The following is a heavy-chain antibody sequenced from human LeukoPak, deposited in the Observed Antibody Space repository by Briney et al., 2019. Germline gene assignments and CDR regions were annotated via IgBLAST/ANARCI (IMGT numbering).Heavy chain of an antibody. J-gene: IGHJ4*02. V-gene: IGHV1-2*02. CDR3: ASFIVVVPAAIVDWFDY. D-gene: IGHD2-2*01. Sequence: ASVKVSCKASGYTFTGYYMHWVRQAPGQGLEWMGWINPNSGGTNYAQKFQGRVTMTRDTSISTAYMELSRLRSDDTAVYYCASFIVVVPAAIVDWFDYWGQGTLVIVSS. CDR2: INPNSGGT. CDR1: GYTFTGYY.